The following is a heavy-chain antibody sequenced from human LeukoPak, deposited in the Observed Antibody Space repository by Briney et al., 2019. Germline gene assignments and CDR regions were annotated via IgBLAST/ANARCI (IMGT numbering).Heavy chain of an antibody. CDR2: INHSGST. J-gene: IGHJ4*02. Sequence: SETLSLTCAVYGGSFSGYYWSWIRQPPGKGLEWIGEINHSGSTNYNPSLKGRVTISVDTSKNQFSLKLSSVTAADTAVYYCARGPLYSFDYWGQGTLVTVSS. CDR3: ARGPLYSFDY. CDR1: GGSFSGYY. V-gene: IGHV4-34*01.